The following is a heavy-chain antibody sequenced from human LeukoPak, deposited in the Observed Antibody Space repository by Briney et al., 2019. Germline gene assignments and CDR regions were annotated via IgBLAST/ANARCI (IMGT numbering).Heavy chain of an antibody. J-gene: IGHJ4*02. V-gene: IGHV1-69*05. CDR2: IIPSFGTA. CDR1: GGTFSSYA. Sequence: SVKVSCKASGGTFSSYAISWVRQAPGQGLEWMGRIIPSFGTANYAQKFQGRVTMTTDESTSTAYMELSSLRSEDTAVYYCARAGVDYGDNILDYWGQGTLVTVSS. D-gene: IGHD4-17*01. CDR3: ARAGVDYGDNILDY.